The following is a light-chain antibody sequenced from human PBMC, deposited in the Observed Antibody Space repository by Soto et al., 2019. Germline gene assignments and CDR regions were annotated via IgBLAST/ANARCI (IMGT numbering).Light chain of an antibody. CDR2: EVS. CDR3: SSYAGSNLWV. Sequence: QSALTQSPSASGSPGQSVTISCTGTSSDVGNYKYVSWYQQHPGKAPKLMIYEVSKRPSGIPDRFSGYKSGNTASLTVSGLQVEDEAGYYCSSYAGSNLWVFGGGTKLTVL. J-gene: IGLJ3*02. V-gene: IGLV2-8*01. CDR1: SSDVGNYKY.